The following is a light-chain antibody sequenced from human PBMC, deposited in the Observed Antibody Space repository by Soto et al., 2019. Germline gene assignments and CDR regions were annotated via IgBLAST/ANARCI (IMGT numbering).Light chain of an antibody. CDR2: AAS. V-gene: IGKV1-39*01. J-gene: IGKJ3*01. CDR3: QQSYSTPRT. Sequence: DIQMTQSPSSLSASVGDRVTITCRPSQSISSYLNWYQQKPGKAPNLLIYAASSLQTGVPSRFSGSGSGTDFTLTISSLQPEDFATYYCQQSYSTPRTFGPGTKVDIK. CDR1: QSISSY.